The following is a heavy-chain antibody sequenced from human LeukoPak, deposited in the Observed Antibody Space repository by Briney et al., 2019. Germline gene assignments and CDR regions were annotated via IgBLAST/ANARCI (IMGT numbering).Heavy chain of an antibody. CDR1: GYTFTTYY. CDR3: ARSKTPRSSTIFGVVIKGGVFDP. V-gene: IGHV1-46*01. Sequence: ASGTVSFTASGYTFTTYYLHWLRQAPGQGLEWLGMTNTSDGAASYAQKFQGRVTLTADTSTSTVYMELLSLRSEDTAMYYCARSKTPRSSTIFGVVIKGGVFDPWGQGTLVTVSS. D-gene: IGHD3-3*01. CDR2: TNTSDGAA. J-gene: IGHJ5*02.